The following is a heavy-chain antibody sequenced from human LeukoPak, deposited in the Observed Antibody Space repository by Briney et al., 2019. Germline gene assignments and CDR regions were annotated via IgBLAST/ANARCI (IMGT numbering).Heavy chain of an antibody. V-gene: IGHV4-61*10. J-gene: IGHJ6*03. CDR1: GGSISSGSYY. D-gene: IGHD3-16*01. CDR3: ARETSQKGAHYMDV. Sequence: SETLSLTCTVSGGSISSGSYYWSWIRQPAGKGLEWIGHIYYSGSTNYNPSLKSRLTISVDTSKNQFSLKLSSVTAADTAVYYCARETSQKGAHYMDVWGKGTTVTISS. CDR2: IYYSGST.